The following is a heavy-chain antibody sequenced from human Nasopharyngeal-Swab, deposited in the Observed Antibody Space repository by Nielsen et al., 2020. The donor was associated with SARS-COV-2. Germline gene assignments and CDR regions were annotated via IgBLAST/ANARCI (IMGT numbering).Heavy chain of an antibody. V-gene: IGHV3-48*04. CDR1: GFTFSSYS. Sequence: ESLKIFCAASGFTFSSYSMNWVRQAPGKGLEWVSYISSSSSTIYYADSVKGRFTISRDNAKNSLYLQMNSLRAEDTAVYYCARDRATPSPGYYYYGMDVWGQGTTVTVSS. CDR2: ISSSSSTI. CDR3: ARDRATPSPGYYYYGMDV. J-gene: IGHJ6*02.